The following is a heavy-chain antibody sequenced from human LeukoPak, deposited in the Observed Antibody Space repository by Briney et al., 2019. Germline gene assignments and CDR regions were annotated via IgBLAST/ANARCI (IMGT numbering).Heavy chain of an antibody. D-gene: IGHD2/OR15-2a*01. Sequence: PGGSLRLSCVVSGFTLSNSAMSWVRQAPGKGLEWLSAISTSSDSTYYADSVKGRFTISRDNSKNTLYLQMNSLRADDTALYYCARESGNTFNNPFDMWGQGTMVIVSS. CDR3: ARESGNTFNNPFDM. V-gene: IGHV3-23*01. CDR1: GFTLSNSA. J-gene: IGHJ3*02. CDR2: ISTSSDST.